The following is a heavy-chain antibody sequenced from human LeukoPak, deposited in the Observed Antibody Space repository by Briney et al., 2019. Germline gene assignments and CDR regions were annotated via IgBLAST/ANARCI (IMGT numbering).Heavy chain of an antibody. V-gene: IGHV4-59*08. CDR2: IYYSGSS. Sequence: SETLSLTCTVSGVSISSDYWSWIRLPPGKGLEWIGYIYYSGSSNYNPSLKSRVTMSVDTSKNQFSLKLTSVTAADTAVYYCARRLRQHFFDPWGQGTLVSVSS. D-gene: IGHD4-17*01. J-gene: IGHJ5*02. CDR1: GVSISSDY. CDR3: ARRLRQHFFDP.